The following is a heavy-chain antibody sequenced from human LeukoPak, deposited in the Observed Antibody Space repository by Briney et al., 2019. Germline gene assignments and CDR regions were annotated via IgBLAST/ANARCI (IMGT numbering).Heavy chain of an antibody. J-gene: IGHJ4*02. CDR3: ARRSSGYYFDY. Sequence: GESLKISCKGSGYSFTSYRISWVRQMPGKGLEWMGIIYPGDSDTRYSPSFQGQVTISANKSISTAYLQWSSLKASDTAMYYCARRSSGYYFDYWGQGTLVTVSS. D-gene: IGHD2-15*01. V-gene: IGHV5-51*01. CDR2: IYPGDSDT. CDR1: GYSFTSYR.